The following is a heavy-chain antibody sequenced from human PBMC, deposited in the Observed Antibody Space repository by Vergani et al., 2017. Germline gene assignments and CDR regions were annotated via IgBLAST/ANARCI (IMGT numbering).Heavy chain of an antibody. J-gene: IGHJ6*03. CDR3: ARDRVLERGYYXMDV. D-gene: IGHD1-1*01. CDR1: GGSISSGSYY. V-gene: IGHV4-61*02. Sequence: QVQLQESGPGLVKPSQTLSLTCTVSGGSISSGSYYWSWIRQPAGRGLEWIGRIYTSGSTNYNPSLKSRVTISVDTSKNQFSLKLSSVTAADTAVYYCARDRVLERGYYXMDVWGKGTTVTVSS. CDR2: IYTSGST.